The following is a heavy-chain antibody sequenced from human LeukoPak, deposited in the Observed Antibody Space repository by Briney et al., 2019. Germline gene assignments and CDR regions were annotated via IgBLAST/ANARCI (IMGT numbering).Heavy chain of an antibody. V-gene: IGHV4-31*03. CDR1: GVSIASNTHY. J-gene: IGHJ4*02. D-gene: IGHD3-10*01. CDR2: ISYSDPT. Sequence: SETLSLTCNVSGVSIASNTHYWTWIRQHPGTSLEWIGFISYSDPTSYNPSLRSRVAFSLDTSKNQFSLQLHSVTAADTAVYYCALSRYGEALFGYWGQGSLVTVSS. CDR3: ALSRYGEALFGY.